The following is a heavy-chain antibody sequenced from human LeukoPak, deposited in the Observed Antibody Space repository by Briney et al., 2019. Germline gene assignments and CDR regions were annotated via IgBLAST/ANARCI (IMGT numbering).Heavy chain of an antibody. D-gene: IGHD3-10*01. CDR3: AREGSTSGTNWFDP. CDR2: IYHSGST. J-gene: IGHJ5*02. CDR1: DYSITSDYY. V-gene: IGHV4-38-2*02. Sequence: SETLSLTCAVSDYSITSDYYWGWIRQPPGKGLEWIGSIYHSGSTYYNPSLKSRVTISVDTSRNQFSLKLTSVTAADTAVYYCAREGSTSGTNWFDPWGQGTLVTVSS.